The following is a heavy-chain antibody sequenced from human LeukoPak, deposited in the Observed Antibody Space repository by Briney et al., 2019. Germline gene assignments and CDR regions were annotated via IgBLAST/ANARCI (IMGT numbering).Heavy chain of an antibody. V-gene: IGHV3-33*01. Sequence: PGGSLRLSCAASGFTFSSYGMHWVRQAPGKGLEWVAVTLYDGTNKYYADSVKGRFTISRDNSKNTLYLQMNSLRAEDTAVYYCARDRYSSGLEYFDYWGQGTLVTVSS. J-gene: IGHJ4*02. CDR3: ARDRYSSGLEYFDY. D-gene: IGHD6-25*01. CDR1: GFTFSSYG. CDR2: TLYDGTNK.